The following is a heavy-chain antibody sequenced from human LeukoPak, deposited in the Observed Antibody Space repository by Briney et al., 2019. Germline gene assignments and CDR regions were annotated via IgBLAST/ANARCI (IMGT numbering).Heavy chain of an antibody. J-gene: IGHJ6*02. V-gene: IGHV4-34*01. CDR2: INHSGST. CDR1: GGSFSGYY. CDR3: ALPRSYYYYGMDV. Sequence: SETLSLTCAVYGGSFSGYYWSWIRQPPGKWLEWIGEINHSGSTNYNPSLKSRVTISVDTSKNQFSLKLSSVTAADTAVYYCALPRSYYYYGMDVWGQGTTVTVSS.